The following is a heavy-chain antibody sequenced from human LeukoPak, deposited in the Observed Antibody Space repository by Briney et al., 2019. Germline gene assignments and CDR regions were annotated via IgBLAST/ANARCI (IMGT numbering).Heavy chain of an antibody. V-gene: IGHV1-2*02. D-gene: IGHD1-1*01. CDR3: ATNWNGPREDYYYMDV. Sequence: GASVKVSCKASGYTFTGYYMHWVRQAPGQGLEWMGWINPNSGGTNYAQKFQGRVTMTRDTSISTAYMELSRLRSDDTAVYYCATNWNGPREDYYYMDVWGKGTTGTVSS. CDR2: INPNSGGT. J-gene: IGHJ6*03. CDR1: GYTFTGYY.